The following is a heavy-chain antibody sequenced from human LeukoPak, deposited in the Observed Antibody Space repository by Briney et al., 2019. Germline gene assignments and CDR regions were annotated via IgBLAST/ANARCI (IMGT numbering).Heavy chain of an antibody. J-gene: IGHJ6*03. D-gene: IGHD3-10*01. Sequence: GSSVKVSCKASGGTFSSYAISWVRQAPGQGLEWMGGIIPIFGTANYAQKFQGRVTITADKSTSTAYMELSSLRSEDTAVYYCARSLNYYGSGSYYTKNYYYYMDVWGKGTTVTVSS. V-gene: IGHV1-69*06. CDR3: ARSLNYYGSGSYYTKNYYYYMDV. CDR1: GGTFSSYA. CDR2: IIPIFGTA.